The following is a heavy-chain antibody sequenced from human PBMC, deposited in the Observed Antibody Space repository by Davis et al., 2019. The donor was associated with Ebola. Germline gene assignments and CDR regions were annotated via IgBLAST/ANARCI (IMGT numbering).Heavy chain of an antibody. CDR3: ARDSAIFGMDV. CDR1: GFTVSSNY. J-gene: IGHJ6*02. CDR2: IRSKAYGGTT. V-gene: IGHV3-49*03. D-gene: IGHD3-3*01. Sequence: GESLKISCAASGFTVSSNYMSWFRQAPGKGLEWVGFIRSKAYGGTTEYAASVKGRFTISRDDSKSIAYLQMNSLKTEDTAVYYCARDSAIFGMDVWGQGTTVTVSS.